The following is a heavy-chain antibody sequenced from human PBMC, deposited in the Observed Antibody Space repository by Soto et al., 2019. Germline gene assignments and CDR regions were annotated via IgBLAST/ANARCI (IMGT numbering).Heavy chain of an antibody. V-gene: IGHV1-18*01. Sequence: ASVKVSCKASGYTSTIFGISWVLQAPGQGLEWMGWISGDNGNTDYAQKLQGRVTMTADTSTTTAYMELRSLRSDDTAVYYCARDPYSRRGGNPWFDYWGQGTLVTVSS. J-gene: IGHJ4*02. CDR2: ISGDNGNT. D-gene: IGHD2-15*01. CDR3: ARDPYSRRGGNPWFDY. CDR1: GYTSTIFG.